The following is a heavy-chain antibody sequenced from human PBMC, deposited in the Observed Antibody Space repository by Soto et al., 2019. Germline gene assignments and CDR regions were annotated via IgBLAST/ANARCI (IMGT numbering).Heavy chain of an antibody. D-gene: IGHD5-12*01. CDR2: IYYSGST. Sequence: QVQLQESGPGLVKPSETLSLTCTVSGASVSSGTYYWSWIRQPSGKGLEWIGWIGYIYYSGSTNYNPSLKSRVTISVDTSKNQFSLKLSSVTAADTAVYYCARGRLRGATYYYYGMDVWGQGTTVTVSS. J-gene: IGHJ6*02. V-gene: IGHV4-61*01. CDR3: ARGRLRGATYYYYGMDV. CDR1: GASVSSGTYY.